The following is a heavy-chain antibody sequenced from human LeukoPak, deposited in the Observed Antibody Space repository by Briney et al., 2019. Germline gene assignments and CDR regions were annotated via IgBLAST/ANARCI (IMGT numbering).Heavy chain of an antibody. CDR2: IYYSGST. J-gene: IGHJ4*02. CDR1: GYSISSGHY. V-gene: IGHV4-38-2*02. CDR3: ASPASRASDVAAHRGFDY. D-gene: IGHD5-12*01. Sequence: SETLSLTCTVSGYSISSGHYWGWIRQPPGKGLEWIGSIYYSGSTYYNPSLKSRVTISVDTSKNQFSLKLSSVTAADTAVYYCASPASRASDVAAHRGFDYWGQGTLVTVSS.